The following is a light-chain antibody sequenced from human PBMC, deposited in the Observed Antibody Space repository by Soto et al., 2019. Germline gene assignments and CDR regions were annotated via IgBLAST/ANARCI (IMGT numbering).Light chain of an antibody. V-gene: IGKV1-5*01. CDR2: DAS. Sequence: DIGVTQAPYTLSPSPGERGTFTGVGSRSSSDWLAWYQQKPGKAPGLLIFDASNLNSGVSSRFSGSGSGTDFTLTISCLQPDDFATYYCLQYYSHPWTFGQGTKVDIK. J-gene: IGKJ1*01. CDR3: LQYYSHPWT. CDR1: RSSSDW.